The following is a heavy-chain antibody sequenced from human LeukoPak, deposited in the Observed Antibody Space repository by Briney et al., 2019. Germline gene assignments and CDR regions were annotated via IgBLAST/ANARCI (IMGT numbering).Heavy chain of an antibody. J-gene: IGHJ4*02. D-gene: IGHD3-22*01. CDR1: GITFSSYS. CDR3: ARETDSSGYYYPFRY. Sequence: GGSLRLSCAASGITFSSYSMNWVRQAPGKGLEWVSYISSSSSTIYYADSVKGRFTISRDNAKNSLYLQMNSLRAEDTAVYYCARETDSSGYYYPFRYWGQGTLVTVSS. V-gene: IGHV3-48*04. CDR2: ISSSSSTI.